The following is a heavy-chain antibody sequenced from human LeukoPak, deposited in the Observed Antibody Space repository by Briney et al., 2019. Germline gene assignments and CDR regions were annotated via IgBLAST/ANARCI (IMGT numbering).Heavy chain of an antibody. Sequence: PSETLSLTSTVSGGSISSYYWSWIRQPPGKGLEWIGYIYYSGSTNYNPSLKSRVTISVDTSKNQFSLKLSSVTAADTAVYYCASGIAVSSFYYFDYWDQGTLVTVSS. V-gene: IGHV4-59*01. J-gene: IGHJ4*02. CDR1: GGSISSYY. D-gene: IGHD6-19*01. CDR3: ASGIAVSSFYYFDY. CDR2: IYYSGST.